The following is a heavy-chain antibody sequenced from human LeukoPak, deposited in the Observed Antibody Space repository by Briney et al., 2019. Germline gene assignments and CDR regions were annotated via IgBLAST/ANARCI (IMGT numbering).Heavy chain of an antibody. J-gene: IGHJ4*02. D-gene: IGHD5-12*01. CDR3: AREGVATIPGY. CDR2: INPSGGTT. Sequence: ASVKVSCKASGYTFTSYDMHWVRRAPGQGLEWMGIINPSGGTTRYAQKFQGRVTMTRDTSTSTVYMELSSLRSEDTAAYYCAREGVATIPGYWGQGTLVTVSS. CDR1: GYTFTSYD. V-gene: IGHV1-46*03.